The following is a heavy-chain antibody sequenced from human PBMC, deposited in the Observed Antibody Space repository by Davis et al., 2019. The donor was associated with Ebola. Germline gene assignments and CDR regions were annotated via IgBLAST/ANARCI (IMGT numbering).Heavy chain of an antibody. CDR1: GGSISSGGYY. CDR3: ARAIGGRGGWFDP. V-gene: IGHV4-31*03. Sequence: MPSETLSLTCTVSGGSISSGGYYWSWIRQHPGKGLEWIGYIYYSGSTYYNPSLKSRVTISVDTSKNQFSLKLSSVTAADTAVYYCARAIGGRGGWFDPWGQGTLVTVSS. CDR2: IYYSGST. J-gene: IGHJ5*02. D-gene: IGHD3-16*01.